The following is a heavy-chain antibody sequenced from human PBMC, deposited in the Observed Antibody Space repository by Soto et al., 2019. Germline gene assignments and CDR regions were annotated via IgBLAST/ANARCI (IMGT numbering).Heavy chain of an antibody. J-gene: IGHJ6*03. CDR3: ARGVSSSSSIYYYYMDV. Sequence: GGSLRLSCAASGFTFSSYSMNWVRQAPGKGLEWVSSISSSSSYIYYADSVKGRFTISRDNAKNSLYLQMNSLRAEDTAVYYCARGVSSSSSIYYYYMDVWGKRTTVTVSS. CDR2: ISSSSSYI. CDR1: GFTFSSYS. D-gene: IGHD6-6*01. V-gene: IGHV3-21*01.